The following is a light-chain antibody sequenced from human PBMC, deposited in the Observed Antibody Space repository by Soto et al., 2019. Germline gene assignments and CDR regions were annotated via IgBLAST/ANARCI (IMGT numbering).Light chain of an antibody. CDR1: QSISSY. Sequence: DIQITQCPSSLSASVGDRVTITCRASQSISSYLNWYQQKPGKAPKLLIYAASSLQSGVPSRFSGSGSGTEFTLTISSLQPDDFATYYCQQYNSYSPWTFGQGTKVDIK. V-gene: IGKV1-5*01. CDR2: AAS. CDR3: QQYNSYSPWT. J-gene: IGKJ1*01.